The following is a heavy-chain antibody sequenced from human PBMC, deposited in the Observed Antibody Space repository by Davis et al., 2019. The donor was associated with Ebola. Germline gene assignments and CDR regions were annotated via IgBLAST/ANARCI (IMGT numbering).Heavy chain of an antibody. CDR2: ISSSSYI. Sequence: PGGSLRLSCAASGFTFSSYSMNWVRQAPGKGLEWVSSISSSSYIYYADSVKGRFTISRDNAKNSLYLQMNSLRAEDTAVYYCARVDDSSGYSTGKVDYWGQGTLVTVSS. V-gene: IGHV3-21*01. D-gene: IGHD3-22*01. J-gene: IGHJ4*02. CDR3: ARVDDSSGYSTGKVDY. CDR1: GFTFSSYS.